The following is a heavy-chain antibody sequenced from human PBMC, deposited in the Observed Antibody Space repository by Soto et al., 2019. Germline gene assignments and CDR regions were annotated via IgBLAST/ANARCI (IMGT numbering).Heavy chain of an antibody. CDR3: TRVMAAAQFDY. V-gene: IGHV3-72*01. Sequence: GSLRLSCVVYDFPFTRAWINWVRQAPGKGLEWVGRIRNKANSYTTEYAASVKGRFTISRDDSKNSLYLQMNSLKTEDTAVYFCTRVMAAAQFDYWGQGTLVTVSS. CDR1: DFPFTRAW. D-gene: IGHD6-13*01. CDR2: IRNKANSYTT. J-gene: IGHJ4*02.